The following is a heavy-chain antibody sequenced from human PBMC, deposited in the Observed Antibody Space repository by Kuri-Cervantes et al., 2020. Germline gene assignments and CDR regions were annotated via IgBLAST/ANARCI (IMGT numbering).Heavy chain of an antibody. D-gene: IGHD5-18*01. V-gene: IGHV3-23*01. CDR2: ISGSGGST. Sequence: GESLKISCAASGFTFSSYSMNWVRQAPGKGLEWVSAISGSGGSTYYADSVKGRFTISRDNSKNTLYLQMNSLRAEDTAVYYCAKGEDTAMVQGHGMDVWGQGTTVTVSS. CDR3: AKGEDTAMVQGHGMDV. J-gene: IGHJ6*02. CDR1: GFTFSSYS.